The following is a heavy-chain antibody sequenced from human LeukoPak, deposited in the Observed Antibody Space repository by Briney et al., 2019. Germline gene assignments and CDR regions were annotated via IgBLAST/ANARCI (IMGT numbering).Heavy chain of an antibody. J-gene: IGHJ4*02. CDR1: GFTFSSYW. Sequence: PGGSLRLSCAASGFTFSSYWMSWVRQAPGKGLEWAAVISYDGSNKYYADSVKGRFTISRDNSKNTPYLQMNSLRAEDTAVYYCASESPVSDYWGQGTLVTVSS. CDR2: ISYDGSNK. V-gene: IGHV3-30-3*01. CDR3: ASESPVSDY.